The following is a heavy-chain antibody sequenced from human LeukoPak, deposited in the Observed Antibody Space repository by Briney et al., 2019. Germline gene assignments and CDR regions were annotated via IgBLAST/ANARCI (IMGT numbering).Heavy chain of an antibody. CDR3: ARHGHIAVAGRHPFDY. CDR2: IYYSGST. Sequence: PSETLSLTCTVSGGSISSSSYYWGWIRQPPGKGLEWIGSIYYSGSTYYNPSLKSRVTISVDTSKNQFSLKLSSVTAADTAVYYCARHGHIAVAGRHPFDYWGQGTLVTVSS. V-gene: IGHV4-39*01. CDR1: GGSISSSSYY. D-gene: IGHD6-19*01. J-gene: IGHJ4*02.